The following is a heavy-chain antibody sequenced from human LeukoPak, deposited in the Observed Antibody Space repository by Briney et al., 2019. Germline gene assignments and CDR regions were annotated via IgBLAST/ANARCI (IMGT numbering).Heavy chain of an antibody. D-gene: IGHD2-2*01. CDR1: GGSFSGYY. CDR2: INHSGST. Sequence: SETLSLTCAVYGGSFSGYYWSWIRQPPGKGLEWIGEINHSGSTNYNPSLKSRVTISVDTSKNQFSLKLSSVTAADTAVYYCARGAGYCSSTSCRNNWFDPWGQGTLVTVSS. V-gene: IGHV4-34*01. CDR3: ARGAGYCSSTSCRNNWFDP. J-gene: IGHJ5*02.